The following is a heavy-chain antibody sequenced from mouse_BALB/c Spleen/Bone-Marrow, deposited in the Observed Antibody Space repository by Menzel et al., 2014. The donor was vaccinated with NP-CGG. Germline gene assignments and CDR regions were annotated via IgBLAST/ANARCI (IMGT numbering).Heavy chain of an antibody. CDR2: IYPYNGGT. J-gene: IGHJ4*01. CDR3: ARLDGYYVAMDY. Sequence: EVKLMESGPELVKPGASVKISCKASGYTFTDYNMHWVKQSHGKSLEWIGYIYPYNGGTGYNQKFKSKATLTVDNSSSTAYMELRSLTSEDSAVYYCARLDGYYVAMDYWGQGTSVTVSS. CDR1: GYTFTDYN. V-gene: IGHV1S29*02. D-gene: IGHD2-3*01.